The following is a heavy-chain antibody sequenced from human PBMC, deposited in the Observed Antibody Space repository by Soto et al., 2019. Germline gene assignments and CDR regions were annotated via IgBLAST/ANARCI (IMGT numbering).Heavy chain of an antibody. J-gene: IGHJ4*02. D-gene: IGHD2-15*01. CDR2: IYYSRST. CDR3: ARGYCSGGTCYRFNFDY. CDR1: GGSISSSSYY. Sequence: SETLSLTCTVSGGSISSSSYYWGWIRQPPGKGLEWIGSIYYSRSTYYNPSLKSRVTISVDTSKNQFSLKLSSVTAADTAVYYCARGYCSGGTCYRFNFDYWGQGTLVTVSS. V-gene: IGHV4-39*01.